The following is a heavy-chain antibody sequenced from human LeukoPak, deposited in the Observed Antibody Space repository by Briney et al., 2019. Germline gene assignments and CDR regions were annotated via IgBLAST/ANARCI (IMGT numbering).Heavy chain of an antibody. CDR2: INTGNGNT. Sequence: ASVKVSCKTSGYTFTNYGMHWVRQAPRQSPEWMGWINTGNGNTKSSQKFQDRVTLTRDTSASTVYMELSSLRSEDTAVYYCARYGSVVDTAIFDYWGQGTLVTVSS. V-gene: IGHV1-3*04. CDR1: GYTFTNYG. J-gene: IGHJ4*02. D-gene: IGHD5-18*01. CDR3: ARYGSVVDTAIFDY.